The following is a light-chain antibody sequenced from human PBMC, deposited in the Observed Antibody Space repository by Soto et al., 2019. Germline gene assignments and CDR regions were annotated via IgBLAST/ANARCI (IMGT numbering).Light chain of an antibody. J-gene: IGKJ1*01. CDR2: DAS. CDR1: QSISSW. Sequence: DIQMTQSPSTLSASVEDRVTITSRASQSISSWLAWYQQKPGKAPKLLIYDASSLESGVPSRFSGSGSGTEFTLTISSLQPDDFATYYCQQYNSYSTFGQGTKV. CDR3: QQYNSYST. V-gene: IGKV1-5*01.